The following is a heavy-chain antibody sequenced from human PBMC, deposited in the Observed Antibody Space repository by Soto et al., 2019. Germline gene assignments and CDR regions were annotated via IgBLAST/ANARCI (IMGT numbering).Heavy chain of an antibody. CDR3: AREGHYDFWSGYYIGFDY. D-gene: IGHD3-3*01. CDR2: ISAYNGNT. J-gene: IGHJ4*02. V-gene: IGHV1-18*01. Sequence: QVPLVQSGAEVKKPGASVKVSCKASGYTFTSYGISWVRQAPGQGLEWMGWISAYNGNTNYAQKLQGRVTMTTDTTTSTAYMELRSLSSDDTAVYYCAREGHYDFWSGYYIGFDYWGQGTLVTVSS. CDR1: GYTFTSYG.